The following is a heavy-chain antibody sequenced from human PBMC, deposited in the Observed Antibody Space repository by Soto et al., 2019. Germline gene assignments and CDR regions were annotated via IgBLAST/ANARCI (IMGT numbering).Heavy chain of an antibody. CDR2: IYYSGST. CDR1: GDSINNRSYY. CDR3: ARQRTSVVTQAYFDS. D-gene: IGHD2-21*02. V-gene: IGHV4-39*01. Sequence: PSETLSLTCTATGDSINNRSYYWGWIRQPPGKGLEWIGSIYYSGSTYNNPSLKSRVSMSVDTSKNQFSLKLRSVTAADTALYYCARQRTSVVTQAYFDSWGQGSLVTVSS. J-gene: IGHJ4*02.